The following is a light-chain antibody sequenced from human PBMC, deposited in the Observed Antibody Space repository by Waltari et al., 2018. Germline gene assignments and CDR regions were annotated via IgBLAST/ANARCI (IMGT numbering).Light chain of an antibody. J-gene: IGLJ3*02. Sequence: QSALTQPRSVSGSPGQSVTISCTGTSSDVGGYNYVSWYQQHPGKAPKLMIYDVSKRPSGVPDRFSGSKSGNTASRTSSGLQAEDEADYYCCSYAGSYTLVFGGGTKLTVL. CDR2: DVS. V-gene: IGLV2-11*01. CDR3: CSYAGSYTLV. CDR1: SSDVGGYNY.